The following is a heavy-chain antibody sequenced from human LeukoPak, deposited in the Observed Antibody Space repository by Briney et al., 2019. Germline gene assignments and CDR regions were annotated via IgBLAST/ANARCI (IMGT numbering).Heavy chain of an antibody. CDR2: ISSSSSYI. J-gene: IGHJ4*02. Sequence: GGSLRLSCAASGFTFSSYSMNWVRQAPGKGLEWVSSISSSSSYIYYADSVKGRFTISRGNAKNSLYLQMNSLRAEDTAVYYCARDSILYGSGSLDYWGQGTLVTVSS. D-gene: IGHD3-10*01. V-gene: IGHV3-21*01. CDR1: GFTFSSYS. CDR3: ARDSILYGSGSLDY.